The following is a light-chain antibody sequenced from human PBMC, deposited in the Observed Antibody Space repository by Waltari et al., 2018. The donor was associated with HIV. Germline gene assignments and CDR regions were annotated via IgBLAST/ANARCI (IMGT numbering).Light chain of an antibody. J-gene: IGLJ1*01. CDR1: SSDVGGYHY. CDR2: GVT. V-gene: IGLV2-14*01. CDR3: SSYATSHTRGGV. Sequence: QSVLTQPPPASGSPGQSGTIPRDGTSSDVGGYHYASWYHQQPGKVPKLMIYGVTNRPSGVSNRFSGSKSGNSASLTITVLQAEDEADYYCSSYATSHTRGGVFGAGTTVTVL.